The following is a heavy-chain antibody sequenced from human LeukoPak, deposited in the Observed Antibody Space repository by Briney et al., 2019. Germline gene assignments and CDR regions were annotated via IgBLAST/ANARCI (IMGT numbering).Heavy chain of an antibody. CDR2: MYSGGAT. Sequence: GGSLRLSCAVSGFTVSSNYMSWVRQAPGKGLEWVSVMYSGGATYYADSVKGRFTISRHNSKNTLYLQMSSLRAEDTAVYYCAKDQVNMIVVVLWYFDLWGRGTLVTVSS. CDR3: AKDQVNMIVVVLWYFDL. J-gene: IGHJ2*01. CDR1: GFTVSSNY. D-gene: IGHD3-22*01. V-gene: IGHV3-53*01.